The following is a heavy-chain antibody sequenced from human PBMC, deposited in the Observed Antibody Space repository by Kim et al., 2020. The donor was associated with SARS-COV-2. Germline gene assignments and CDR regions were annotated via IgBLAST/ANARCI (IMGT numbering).Heavy chain of an antibody. Sequence: SETLSLTCTVSGGSISSSSYYWGWIRQPPGKGLEWIGSIYYSGSTYYNPSLKSRVTISVDTSKNQFSLKLSSVTAADTAVYYCASRRTYYYDSSGYPGGDYFDYWGQGTLVTVSS. CDR1: GGSISSSSYY. V-gene: IGHV4-39*01. D-gene: IGHD3-22*01. J-gene: IGHJ4*02. CDR2: IYYSGST. CDR3: ASRRTYYYDSSGYPGGDYFDY.